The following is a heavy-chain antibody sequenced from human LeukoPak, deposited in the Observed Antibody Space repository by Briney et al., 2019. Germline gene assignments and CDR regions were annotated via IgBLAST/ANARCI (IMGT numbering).Heavy chain of an antibody. Sequence: ASVKVSCKASGYTFTGYYMHWVRQAPGQGLEWMGWINPNSGGTNYAQKFQGRVTMTRDTSISTAYMELSRMRSDDTAVYYCARVSVQYYYGSGSYYNDYFDYWGQGTLVTVSS. J-gene: IGHJ4*02. V-gene: IGHV1-2*02. D-gene: IGHD3-10*01. CDR1: GYTFTGYY. CDR3: ARVSVQYYYGSGSYYNDYFDY. CDR2: INPNSGGT.